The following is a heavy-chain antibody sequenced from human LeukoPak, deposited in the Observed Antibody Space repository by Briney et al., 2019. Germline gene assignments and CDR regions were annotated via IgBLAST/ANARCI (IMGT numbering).Heavy chain of an antibody. J-gene: IGHJ6*03. D-gene: IGHD3-16*01. CDR1: GFTFSSYE. CDR3: ARDVSRLRLGELASYYYMDV. Sequence: GGSLRLSCAASGFTFSSYEMNWVRQAPGKGLEWVSSISSSSSYIYYADSVQGRFTISRDNAKNSLYLQMNSLRAEDTAVYYCARDVSRLRLGELASYYYMDVWGKGTTVTVSS. V-gene: IGHV3-21*01. CDR2: ISSSSSYI.